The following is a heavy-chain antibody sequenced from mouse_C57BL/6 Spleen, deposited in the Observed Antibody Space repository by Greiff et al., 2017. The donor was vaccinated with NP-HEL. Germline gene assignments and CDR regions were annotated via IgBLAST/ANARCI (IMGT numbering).Heavy chain of an antibody. V-gene: IGHV1-39*01. D-gene: IGHD1-1*01. CDR2: INPNYGTT. CDR3: ARGYYGSSYGNYSDY. CDR1: GYSFTDYN. J-gene: IGHJ2*01. Sequence: VQLKESGPELVKPGASVKISCKASGYSFTDYNMNWVKQSNGKSLEWIGVINPNYGTTSYNQKFKGKATLTVDQSSSTAYMQLNSLTSEDSAVYYCARGYYGSSYGNYSDYWGQGTTLTDSS.